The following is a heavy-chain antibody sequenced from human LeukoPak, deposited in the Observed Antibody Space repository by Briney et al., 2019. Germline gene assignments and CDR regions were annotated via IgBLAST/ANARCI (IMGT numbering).Heavy chain of an antibody. V-gene: IGHV3-21*01. CDR2: ISSSSSYI. D-gene: IGHD5-24*01. CDR3: AREGDGYNH. CDR1: GFTFSSYS. J-gene: IGHJ4*02. Sequence: PGGSLRLSCAASGFTFSSYSRNWVRQAPGKGREGVSSISSSSSYIYYAHSVKGRFTISRDNAKNSLYLQMNSLRAEDTAVYYCAREGDGYNHWGQGTLVTVSS.